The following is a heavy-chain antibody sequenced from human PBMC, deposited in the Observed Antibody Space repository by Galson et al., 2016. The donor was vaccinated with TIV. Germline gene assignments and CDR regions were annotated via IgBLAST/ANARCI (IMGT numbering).Heavy chain of an antibody. V-gene: IGHV1-2*02. CDR3: ARDRPHLLSGHVMDV. Sequence: SVKVSCKASGYTFIGYYMHWVRQAPGQGLEWMGWINPNSSDTNYAQRFQGRVTMTRDTSISTAYMELRSLRSYDTAVYYCARDRPHLLSGHVMDVWGQGALVTVSS. J-gene: IGHJ4*02. CDR2: INPNSSDT. D-gene: IGHD2/OR15-2a*01. CDR1: GYTFIGYY.